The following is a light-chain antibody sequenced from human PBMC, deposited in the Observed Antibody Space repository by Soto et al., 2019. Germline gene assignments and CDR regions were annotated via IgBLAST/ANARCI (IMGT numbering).Light chain of an antibody. Sequence: SSELTQPPSVSVSPGQTARITCSGDALPKQYAYWYQQKPGQAPVLVIYKDSERPSGIPERFSGASSGTTVTLTISGVQAEDEADYYCQSADSSGTYVVFGVGTKVTVL. V-gene: IGLV3-25*03. CDR3: QSADSSGTYVV. CDR2: KDS. CDR1: ALPKQY. J-gene: IGLJ2*01.